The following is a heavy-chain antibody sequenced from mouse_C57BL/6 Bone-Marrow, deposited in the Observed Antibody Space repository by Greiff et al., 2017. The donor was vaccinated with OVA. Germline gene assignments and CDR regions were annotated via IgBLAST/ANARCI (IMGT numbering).Heavy chain of an antibody. CDR2: IYPGNSDT. Sequence: EVQLQQSGTVLARPGASVKMSCKTSGYTFTSYWMHWVKQRPGQGLEWIGAIYPGNSDTSYNQKFKGKAKLTAVTSAMTAYMELSSLTNEDSAVYYCTRWGTGTLAWFAYWGQGTLVTVSA. CDR3: TRWGTGTLAWFAY. V-gene: IGHV1-5*01. J-gene: IGHJ3*01. D-gene: IGHD4-1*01. CDR1: GYTFTSYW.